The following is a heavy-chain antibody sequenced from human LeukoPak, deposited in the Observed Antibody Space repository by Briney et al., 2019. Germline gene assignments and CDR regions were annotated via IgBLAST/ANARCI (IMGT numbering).Heavy chain of an antibody. Sequence: GGSLRLSCAASGFTFSSYWMNWVRHVPGKGLVWVSRIASDGNNRDYADSVKGRFTISRDNAKNTLYLQMNSLRVEDTAVYYCARGRPHGSDYWGQGTLVTVSS. CDR2: IASDGNNR. CDR3: ARGRPHGSDY. V-gene: IGHV3-74*01. D-gene: IGHD2-15*01. CDR1: GFTFSSYW. J-gene: IGHJ4*02.